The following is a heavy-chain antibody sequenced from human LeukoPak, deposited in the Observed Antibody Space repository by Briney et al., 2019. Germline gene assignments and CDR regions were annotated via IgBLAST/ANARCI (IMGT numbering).Heavy chain of an antibody. CDR1: GFTFNNYG. CDR2: ISYDGRNI. CDR3: AKGPLRGTAAAIDY. V-gene: IGHV3-30*18. J-gene: IGHJ4*02. Sequence: PGGSLRRSCAASGFTFNNYGMHWVRQAPGKGLEWVAVISYDGRNIHYPDSVKGRFTISRDISTDTLWLQMDSLRTEDTAVYYCAKGPLRGTAAAIDYWGQGTLVTVSS. D-gene: IGHD2-2*01.